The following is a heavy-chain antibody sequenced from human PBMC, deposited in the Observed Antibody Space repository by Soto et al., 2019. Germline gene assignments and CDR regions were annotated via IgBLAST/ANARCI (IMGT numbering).Heavy chain of an antibody. J-gene: IGHJ4*02. CDR3: ARRYAPRYSSGNNHFDL. CDR1: GVSIFSHSYY. Sequence: QLQLQESGPGLVRPSETLSLTCTVSGVSIFSHSYYWGWIRQAPGKGLEWIATINHSGSTYHNLSLKSRVTMSVDTSKNQFSLNLSSVTAADTAVYYCARRYAPRYSSGNNHFDLWGQGTLVTVSS. V-gene: IGHV4-39*01. D-gene: IGHD2-15*01. CDR2: INHSGST.